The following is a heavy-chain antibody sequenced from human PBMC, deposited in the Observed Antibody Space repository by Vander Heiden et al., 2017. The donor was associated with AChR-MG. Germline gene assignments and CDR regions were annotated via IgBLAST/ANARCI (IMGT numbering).Heavy chain of an antibody. CDR3: ARDLGEVDTAMVSDYYYYMDV. CDR1: GGTFSSYA. D-gene: IGHD5-18*01. CDR2: IIPIFGTA. Sequence: QVQLVQSGAEVQKPGSSVKVSCKASGGTFSSYAIRWVRQAPGRGLEWMGGIIPIFGTANYAQKFQGRVTITADESTSTAYMELSSLRSEDTAVYYCARDLGEVDTAMVSDYYYYMDVWGKGTTVTVSS. V-gene: IGHV1-69*01. J-gene: IGHJ6*03.